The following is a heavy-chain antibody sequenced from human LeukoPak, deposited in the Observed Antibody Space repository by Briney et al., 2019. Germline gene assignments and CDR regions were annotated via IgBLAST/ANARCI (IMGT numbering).Heavy chain of an antibody. J-gene: IGHJ4*02. CDR1: GFTFDDYA. CDR2: ISGDGGST. V-gene: IGHV3-43*02. D-gene: IGHD2/OR15-2a*01. Sequence: GGALRLSCAASGFTFDDYAMHWVRQAPGKGLEWVSLISGDGGSTYYADSVKGRFTISRDNSKNSLYLQMNSLGTEDTALYYCATSDFAAHFDYWGQGTLVTVFS. CDR3: ATSDFAAHFDY.